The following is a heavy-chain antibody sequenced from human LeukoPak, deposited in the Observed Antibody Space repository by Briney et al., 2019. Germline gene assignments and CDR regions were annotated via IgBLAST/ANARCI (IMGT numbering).Heavy chain of an antibody. CDR1: GGSISSYY. J-gene: IGHJ4*02. D-gene: IGHD1-14*01. CDR2: IYYSGST. Sequence: SETLSLTCTVSGGSISSYYWSWIRQPPGKGLEWIGYIYYSGSTNYNPSLKSRVTILVDTSKNQFSLKLSSVTAADTAVYYCAGPFTTKFDYWGQGTLVTVSS. V-gene: IGHV4-59*08. CDR3: AGPFTTKFDY.